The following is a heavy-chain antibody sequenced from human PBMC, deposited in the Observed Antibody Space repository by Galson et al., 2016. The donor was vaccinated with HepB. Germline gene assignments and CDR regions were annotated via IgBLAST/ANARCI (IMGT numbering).Heavy chain of an antibody. D-gene: IGHD1-26*01. CDR1: GFTFHAYA. J-gene: IGHJ3*02. CDR3: AKDRWYSGSYYGAFDI. CDR2: IGWNGGSL. Sequence: SLRLSCAASGFTFHAYAMPWVRQVPGKGLEWVSGIGWNGGSLGSADSVKGRFIISRDNAENSLYLQMNSLRAEDTAYYYCAKDRWYSGSYYGAFDIWGQGTMVTVSS. V-gene: IGHV3-9*01.